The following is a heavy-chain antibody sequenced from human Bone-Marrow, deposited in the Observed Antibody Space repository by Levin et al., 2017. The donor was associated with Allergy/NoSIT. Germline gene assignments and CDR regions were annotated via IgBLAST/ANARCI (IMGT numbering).Heavy chain of an antibody. D-gene: IGHD3-3*01. V-gene: IGHV5-51*01. J-gene: IGHJ4*02. CDR1: GYNFYTFW. Sequence: GGSLRLSCKVSGYNFYTFWIGWVRQKPGKGLEWMGIIYPSDSDSRYNPSFQGHVTFSVDKATSTAYLRWNSRTTSDSAMYFCARLRPDDYDYWSGYYGTSLFDYWGQGTQVTVSS. CDR3: ARLRPDDYDYWSGYYGTSLFDY. CDR2: IYPSDSDS.